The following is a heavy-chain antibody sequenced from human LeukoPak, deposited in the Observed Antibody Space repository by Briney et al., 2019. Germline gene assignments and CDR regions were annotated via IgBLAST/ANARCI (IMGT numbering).Heavy chain of an antibody. D-gene: IGHD6-19*01. CDR1: GFTFSSYA. CDR3: ARDCPSGCHHH. CDR2: IKQDGSEK. V-gene: IGHV3-7*03. J-gene: IGHJ4*02. Sequence: GGSLRLSCAASGFTFSSYAMSWVRQAPGKGLEWVANIKQDGSEKYYVDSVKGRFTISRDNAKNSLYLQMNSLRAEDTAVYYCARDCPSGCHHHWGQGTLVTVSS.